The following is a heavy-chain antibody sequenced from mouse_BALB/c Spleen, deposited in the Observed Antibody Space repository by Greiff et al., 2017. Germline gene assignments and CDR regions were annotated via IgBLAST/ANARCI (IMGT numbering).Heavy chain of an antibody. CDR3: ARSDYEGYAMDY. J-gene: IGHJ4*01. V-gene: IGHV1-18*01. CDR2: INPNNGGT. D-gene: IGHD2-4*01. Sequence: VQLKESGPELVKPGASVKIPCKASGYTFTDYNMDWVKQSHGKSLEWIGDINPNNGGTIYNQKFKGKATLTVDKSSSTAYMELRSLTSEDTAVYYCARSDYEGYAMDYWGQGTSVTVSS. CDR1: GYTFTDYN.